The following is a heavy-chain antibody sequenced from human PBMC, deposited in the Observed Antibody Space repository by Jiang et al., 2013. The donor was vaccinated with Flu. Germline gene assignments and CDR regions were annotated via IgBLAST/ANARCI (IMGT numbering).Heavy chain of an antibody. D-gene: IGHD2-15*01. CDR3: VRDKVLGYCNGVTCPERFDS. J-gene: IGHJ4*02. Sequence: KGLEWVAAVSHDGSDKYYADSLRGRFSISRDNSKNTLYLQMSSLRVEDTAVYYCVRDKVLGYCNGVTCPERFDSWGQGTLVTVSS. CDR2: VSHDGSDK. V-gene: IGHV3-30-3*01.